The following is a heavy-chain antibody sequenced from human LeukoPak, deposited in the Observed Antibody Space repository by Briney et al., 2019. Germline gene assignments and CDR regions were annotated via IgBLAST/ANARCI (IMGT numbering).Heavy chain of an antibody. CDR3: VTQRGYGDY. CDR1: GFTFSSYW. D-gene: IGHD1-1*01. Sequence: GGSLRLSCAASGFTFSSYWMSWVRQAQGKGLEWVANIKQDGSEKYYVDSVKGRFTISRDNAKNSLYLQMNSLRAEDTAVYYCVTQRGYGDYWGQGTLVTVSS. V-gene: IGHV3-7*01. CDR2: IKQDGSEK. J-gene: IGHJ4*02.